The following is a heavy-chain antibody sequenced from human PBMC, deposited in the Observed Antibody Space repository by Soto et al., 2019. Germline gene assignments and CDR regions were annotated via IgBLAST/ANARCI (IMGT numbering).Heavy chain of an antibody. J-gene: IGHJ2*01. D-gene: IGHD1-26*01. CDR2: LNAGNGNT. CDR1: GYTFTSYA. CDR3: ARGGSIYWYFDL. Sequence: QVQLVQSGAEVKKPGASVKVSCKASGYTFTSYAMHWVRQAPGQRLEWMGWLNAGNGNTKYSQKFQGRVTITRDTSASTAYMELSSLRSEDTAVYYCARGGSIYWYFDLWGRGTLVTVSS. V-gene: IGHV1-3*01.